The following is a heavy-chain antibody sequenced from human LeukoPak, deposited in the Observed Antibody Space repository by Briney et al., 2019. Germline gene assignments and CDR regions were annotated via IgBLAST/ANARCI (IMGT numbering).Heavy chain of an antibody. J-gene: IGHJ5*02. V-gene: IGHV4-34*01. CDR2: INHSGST. CDR3: ARETLGYCSSTSCVIWFDP. CDR1: GGSFSGYY. D-gene: IGHD2-2*01. Sequence: SETLSLTCAVYGGSFSGYYWSWIRQPPGKGLEWIGEINHSGSTNYNPSLKSRVTISVDTSKNQFSLKLSSVTAADTAVYYCARETLGYCSSTSCVIWFDPWGQGTLVTVSS.